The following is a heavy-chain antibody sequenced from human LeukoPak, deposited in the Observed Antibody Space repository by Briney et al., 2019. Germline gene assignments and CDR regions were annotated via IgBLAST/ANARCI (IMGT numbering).Heavy chain of an antibody. Sequence: GGSLRLSCAASGFTFSDYSMNWVRQAPGKGLEWVSSISRRSRHVYYAGSVKGRFTISRDDARNSLYLQMNSLRAEDTAIYYCAKDRPNFYENSGHYYRRDGDSWGQGTLVTVSS. CDR2: ISRRSRHV. D-gene: IGHD3-22*01. CDR1: GFTFSDYS. V-gene: IGHV3-21*04. J-gene: IGHJ5*01. CDR3: AKDRPNFYENSGHYYRRDGDS.